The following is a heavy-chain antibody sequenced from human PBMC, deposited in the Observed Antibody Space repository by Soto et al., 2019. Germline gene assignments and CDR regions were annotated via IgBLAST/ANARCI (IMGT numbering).Heavy chain of an antibody. D-gene: IGHD3-22*01. CDR3: ARVRDTGGYYHKYFDS. V-gene: IGHV5-51*01. J-gene: IGHJ4*02. CDR2: IYDGDSDT. Sequence: PXEXLKISCKSSGYXFTNYFLVWVRHMPGKGLESMGIIYDGDSDTIYNPSFQGQVTISDDKSISTAYLQWSSLKASDTAMYYCARVRDTGGYYHKYFDSWGQGTLVTVSP. CDR1: GYXFTNYF.